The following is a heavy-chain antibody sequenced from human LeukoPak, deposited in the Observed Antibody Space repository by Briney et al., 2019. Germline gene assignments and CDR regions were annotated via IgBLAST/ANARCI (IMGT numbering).Heavy chain of an antibody. D-gene: IGHD2-21*02. CDR3: ARLSYCGGDCHYNSYFDF. Sequence: GESLKISCKASGYRFTTYWIAWVRQMPGKGLEWTGIIYPGDSETRYSPSFHGQVTISADKSISTAYLQWSSLQASDSAMYYCARLSYCGGDCHYNSYFDFWGQGTLVSVSS. CDR1: GYRFTTYW. CDR2: IYPGDSET. J-gene: IGHJ4*02. V-gene: IGHV5-51*01.